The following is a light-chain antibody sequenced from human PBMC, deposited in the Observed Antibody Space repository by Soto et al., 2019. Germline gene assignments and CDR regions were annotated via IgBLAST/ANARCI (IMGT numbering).Light chain of an antibody. V-gene: IGKV3-20*01. Sequence: EIVLTQSPGTLSVSPGERATLSCRASQSVGRNYLAWYQQKPGQAPRLLIYGASSRATGIPDRFSGSGSGTDFTLTISRLEPEDFAVYYWQQYASSPRTFGGGTKVE. CDR2: GAS. CDR3: QQYASSPRT. J-gene: IGKJ4*01. CDR1: QSVGRNY.